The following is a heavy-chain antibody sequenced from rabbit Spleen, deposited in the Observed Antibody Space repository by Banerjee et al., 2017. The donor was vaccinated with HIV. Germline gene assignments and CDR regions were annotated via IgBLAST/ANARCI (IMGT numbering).Heavy chain of an antibody. Sequence: QEQLVESGGGLVQPEGSLTLTCKASGFSFSSGYDMCWVRQAPGKGLEWIGFIYTGNGKNYYASWAKGRFTISKTSSTTVTLQVTSLTAADTATYFCTRDDGSGHYVDGYFNLWGPGTLVTVS. CDR1: GFSFSSGYD. J-gene: IGHJ4*01. CDR2: IYTGNGKN. V-gene: IGHV1S45*01. D-gene: IGHD1-1*01. CDR3: TRDDGSGHYVDGYFNL.